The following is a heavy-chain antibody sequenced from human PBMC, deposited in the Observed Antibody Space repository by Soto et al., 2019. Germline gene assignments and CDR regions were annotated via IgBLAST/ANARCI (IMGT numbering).Heavy chain of an antibody. CDR1: GFSLSSSGVG. Sequence: QITLKESGPTLVNPTQTLTLTCTFSGFSLSSSGVGVGGIRQPPGKALEWLALIYWDDDKRYSPSLKTRLTVTKDTSKIQVVFTMTDMDPVATATYFCAHRDCGGGSCPFDYWGQGTLVTVSS. D-gene: IGHD2-15*01. CDR3: AHRDCGGGSCPFDY. J-gene: IGHJ4*02. V-gene: IGHV2-5*02. CDR2: IYWDDDK.